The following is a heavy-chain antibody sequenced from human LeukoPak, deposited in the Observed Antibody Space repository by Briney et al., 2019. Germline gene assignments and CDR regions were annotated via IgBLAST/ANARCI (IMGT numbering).Heavy chain of an antibody. V-gene: IGHV4-4*07. CDR1: GGSISSYY. Sequence: SETLSLTCTVSGGSISSYYWSWIRQPAGKGLEWIGRIYTSGSTNYNPSLKSRVTMSVDTSKNQFSLKLSSVTAADTAVYYCARGGQWELLFDLHYYYYYYMDVWGKGTTVTISS. CDR2: IYTSGST. J-gene: IGHJ6*03. CDR3: ARGGQWELLFDLHYYYYYYMDV. D-gene: IGHD1-26*01.